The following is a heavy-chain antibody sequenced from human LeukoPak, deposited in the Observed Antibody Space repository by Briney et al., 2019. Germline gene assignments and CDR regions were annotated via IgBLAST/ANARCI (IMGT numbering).Heavy chain of an antibody. CDR2: INHSGST. J-gene: IGHJ5*02. V-gene: IGHV4-34*01. D-gene: IGHD3-9*01. Sequence: SETLSLTCAVYGGSFSGYYWSWIRQPPGKGLEWIGEINHSGSTNYNPSLKSRVTISVDTSKNQFSLKLSSVTAADTAVYYCARGSRYSRSSWFDPWGQGTLVTVSS. CDR1: GGSFSGYY. CDR3: ARGSRYSRSSWFDP.